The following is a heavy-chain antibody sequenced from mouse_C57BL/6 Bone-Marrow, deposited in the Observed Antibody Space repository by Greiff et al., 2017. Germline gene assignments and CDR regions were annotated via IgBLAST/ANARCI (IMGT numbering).Heavy chain of an antibody. CDR1: GFTFSSYG. V-gene: IGHV5-6*01. CDR2: ISSGGSYT. CDR3: ARGRDY. J-gene: IGHJ2*01. Sequence: EVKVVESGGDLVKPGGSLKLSCAASGFTFSSYGMSWVRQTPDKRLEWVATISSGGSYTYYPDSVKGRFTISRDNAKNNLYLQMSHLKSEDTAMYYCARGRDYWGQGTTLTVSS.